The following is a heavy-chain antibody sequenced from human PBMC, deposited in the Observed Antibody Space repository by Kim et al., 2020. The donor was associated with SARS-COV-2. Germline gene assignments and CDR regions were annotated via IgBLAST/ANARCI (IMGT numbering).Heavy chain of an antibody. Sequence: GGSLRLSCAASGFTFDDYAMHWVRQAPGKGLEWVSGISWNSGSIGYADSVKGRFTISRDNAKNSLYLQMNSLRAEDTALYYCAKEGSLWFGELRDYYGMDVWGQGTTVTVSS. J-gene: IGHJ6*02. CDR1: GFTFDDYA. V-gene: IGHV3-9*01. D-gene: IGHD3-10*01. CDR3: AKEGSLWFGELRDYYGMDV. CDR2: ISWNSGSI.